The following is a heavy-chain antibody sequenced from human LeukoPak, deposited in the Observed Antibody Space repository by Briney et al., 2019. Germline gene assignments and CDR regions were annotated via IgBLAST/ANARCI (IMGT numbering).Heavy chain of an antibody. CDR2: ISGSGGST. D-gene: IGHD3-3*01. CDR1: GFTFSNYV. CDR3: AKPFGVASPPGFDY. Sequence: GGSLRLSCAASGFTFSNYVMTWVRQAPGKGLEWVSAISGSGGSTYYADCVKGRFTISRDNSKNTLYLQMNSLRAEDTAVYYCAKPFGVASPPGFDYWGQGTLVTVSS. V-gene: IGHV3-23*01. J-gene: IGHJ4*02.